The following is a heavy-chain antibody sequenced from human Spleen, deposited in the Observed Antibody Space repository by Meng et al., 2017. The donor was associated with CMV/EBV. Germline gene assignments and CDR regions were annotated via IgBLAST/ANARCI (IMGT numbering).Heavy chain of an antibody. D-gene: IGHD2-2*01. Sequence: SETLSLTCAVYGGSFSGYYWSWIRQTPGKGLEWIGEINDSGITNYNPSLKSRVTISVGTSKNQFSLKLRSVTAADTALYFCARFSSGYATYHHTRQIDYWGQGTLVTVSS. CDR2: INDSGIT. CDR1: GGSFSGYY. J-gene: IGHJ4*02. CDR3: ARFSSGYATYHHTRQIDY. V-gene: IGHV4-34*01.